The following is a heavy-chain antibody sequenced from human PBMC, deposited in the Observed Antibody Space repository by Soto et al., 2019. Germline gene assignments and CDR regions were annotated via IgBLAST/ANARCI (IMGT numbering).Heavy chain of an antibody. CDR3: ARHAGSSYYYGMDV. V-gene: IGHV4-39*01. D-gene: IGHD6-6*01. CDR2: IYYSGST. J-gene: IGHJ6*02. CDR1: GGSISSSSYY. Sequence: SETLSLTCTVSGGSISSSSYYCGWIRQPPGKGLEWIGSIYYSGSTYYNPSLKSRVTISVDTSKNQFSLKLSSVTAADTAVYYCARHAGSSYYYGMDVWGQGTTVT.